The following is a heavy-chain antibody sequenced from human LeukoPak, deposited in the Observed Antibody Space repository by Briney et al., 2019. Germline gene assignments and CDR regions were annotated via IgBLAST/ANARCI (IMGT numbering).Heavy chain of an antibody. D-gene: IGHD4-17*01. J-gene: IGHJ4*02. CDR2: ISSGDRSI. CDR3: ARDNYDSGDYYFDY. Sequence: KSGGSLRLSCAASGFSFSNYGMNWVRQAPGKGLEWVSFISSGDRSIYYADSVRGRFSISRDNAKNSLYLQMNSLRAEDTAVYYCARDNYDSGDYYFDYWGQGTLLTVSS. CDR1: GFSFSNYG. V-gene: IGHV3-21*01.